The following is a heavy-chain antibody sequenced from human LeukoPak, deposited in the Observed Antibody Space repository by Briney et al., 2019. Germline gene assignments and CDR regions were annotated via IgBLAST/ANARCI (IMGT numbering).Heavy chain of an antibody. V-gene: IGHV4-39*01. J-gene: IGHJ5*02. CDR3: ARHSYSYGWINWFDP. CDR1: GGSISSSSYY. Sequence: SETLSLTCTVSGGSISSSSYYWGWIRQPPGKGLEWIGSIYYSGSTYYNPSLKSRVTISVDTSKNQFSLKLSSVTAADTAGYYCARHSYSYGWINWFDPWGQGTLVTVSS. D-gene: IGHD5-18*01. CDR2: IYYSGST.